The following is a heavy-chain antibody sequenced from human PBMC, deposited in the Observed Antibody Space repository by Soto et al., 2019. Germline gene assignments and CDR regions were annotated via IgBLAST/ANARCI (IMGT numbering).Heavy chain of an antibody. J-gene: IGHJ5*02. Sequence: ASVKVSCKASGGTFSSYAISWVRQAPGQGLEWMGGIIPIFGTANYAQKFQGRVTITADESTSTAYMELSSLRSEDTAVYYCARFSTIFGVGVNWFDPWGQGTLVTVSS. CDR2: IIPIFGTA. D-gene: IGHD3-3*01. V-gene: IGHV1-69*13. CDR1: GGTFSSYA. CDR3: ARFSTIFGVGVNWFDP.